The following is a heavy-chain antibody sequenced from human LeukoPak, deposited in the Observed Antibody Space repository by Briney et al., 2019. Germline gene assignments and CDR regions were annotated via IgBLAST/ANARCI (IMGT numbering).Heavy chain of an antibody. V-gene: IGHV3-64*01. Sequence: PGGSLRLSCVASGFTFSSYAMHWVRQAPGKGLEYVSAISSHGGSTYYANSEKGRFTISRDNSKNTLYLQMGSLRAEDMAVYYCARVGSSGTVKYFDYWGQGTLVTVSS. CDR3: ARVGSSGTVKYFDY. CDR1: GFTFSSYA. CDR2: ISSHGGST. D-gene: IGHD4-11*01. J-gene: IGHJ4*02.